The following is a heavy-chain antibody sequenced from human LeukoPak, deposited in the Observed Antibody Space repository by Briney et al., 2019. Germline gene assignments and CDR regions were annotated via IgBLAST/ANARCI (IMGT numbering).Heavy chain of an antibody. CDR3: AKGPQTGWFDT. CDR1: GGSFRGHF. CDR2: INHNGNT. V-gene: IGHV4-34*01. J-gene: IGHJ5*02. Sequence: SETLSLTCAVYGGSFRGHFCSWLRQPPGKGLEWIGEINHNGNTNYNPSLKSRVTMSVDTSKNQFSLRLNSVTAADTAVYYCAKGPQTGWFDTWGQGTLVTVSS. D-gene: IGHD3-10*01.